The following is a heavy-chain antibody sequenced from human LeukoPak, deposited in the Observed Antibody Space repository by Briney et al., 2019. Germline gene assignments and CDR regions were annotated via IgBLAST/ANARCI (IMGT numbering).Heavy chain of an antibody. CDR2: ISSSSYYI. V-gene: IGHV3-21*01. D-gene: IGHD3-22*01. CDR1: GFPFTSYS. CDR3: ARDPGYYYDSSGYLGAFDI. J-gene: IGHJ3*02. Sequence: PGGSLRLSCAASGFPFTSYSMNWVRQAPGRGLEWVSSISSSSYYIYYADSVKGRFTISRDNSKNTLYLQMNSLRAEDTAVYYCARDPGYYYDSSGYLGAFDIWGQGTMVIVSS.